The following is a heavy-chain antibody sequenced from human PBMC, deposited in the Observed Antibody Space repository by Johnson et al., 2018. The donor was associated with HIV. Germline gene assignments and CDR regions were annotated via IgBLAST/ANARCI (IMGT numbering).Heavy chain of an antibody. CDR3: AKRGDLYDSTASFDAFEV. J-gene: IGHJ3*01. D-gene: IGHD5/OR15-5a*01. Sequence: VQLVASGGGLIQPGGSLRLSCAASGFTVSSNYMSWVRQAPGKGLEWVSVIYSGGSTYYADSVKGRFTISRDNSKNTLYLQMNSLRVEDTAVYYCAKRGDLYDSTASFDAFEVWGQGTMVTVSS. V-gene: IGHV3-66*03. CDR1: GFTVSSNY. CDR2: IYSGGST.